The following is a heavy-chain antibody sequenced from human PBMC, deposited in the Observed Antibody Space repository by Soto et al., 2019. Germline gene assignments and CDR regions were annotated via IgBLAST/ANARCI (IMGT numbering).Heavy chain of an antibody. CDR2: IYHSGST. Sequence: QVQLQESGPGLVKPSGTLSLTCAVSGGSISSSNWWSWVRQPPGKGLEWIGEIYHSGSTNYNPSLNSRVTMSVDKATNQFSLKLSSVTAADTAVYYCARRAPYIVVVVAATEDYWGQGALVTVSS. D-gene: IGHD2-15*01. CDR1: GGSISSSNW. V-gene: IGHV4-4*02. CDR3: ARRAPYIVVVVAATEDY. J-gene: IGHJ4*02.